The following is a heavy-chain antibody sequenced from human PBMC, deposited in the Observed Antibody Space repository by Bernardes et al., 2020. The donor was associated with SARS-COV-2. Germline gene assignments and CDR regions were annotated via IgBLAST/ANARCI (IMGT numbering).Heavy chain of an antibody. D-gene: IGHD7-27*01. V-gene: IGHV3-23*01. CDR1: GFTFSSKP. CDR3: ATDPNWGFAS. CDR2: IRGSGGGI. J-gene: IGHJ4*02. Sequence: VWSLRLSCAASGFTFSSKPMIWVRQAPGQGLDWVSSIRGSGGGITYADSVKGRFTISRDNSKNTLYLQMNNLGVDDTAVYYCATDPNWGFASWGQGTLVTVSS.